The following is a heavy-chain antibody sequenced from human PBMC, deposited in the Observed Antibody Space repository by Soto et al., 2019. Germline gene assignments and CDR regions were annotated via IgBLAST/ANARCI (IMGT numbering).Heavy chain of an antibody. Sequence: QVQLVASGGGVVQPGRSLRLSCAASGFTFSSYAMHWVRQAPGKGLEWVAVISYDGSNKYYADSVKGRLTISRDNSKNTLYLQMNSLRAEDTAVYYCSRGSGSSSWKYNWFDPWGPGILVTDSS. J-gene: IGHJ5*02. CDR1: GFTFSSYA. D-gene: IGHD6-13*01. V-gene: IGHV3-30-3*01. CDR2: ISYDGSNK. CDR3: SRGSGSSSWKYNWFDP.